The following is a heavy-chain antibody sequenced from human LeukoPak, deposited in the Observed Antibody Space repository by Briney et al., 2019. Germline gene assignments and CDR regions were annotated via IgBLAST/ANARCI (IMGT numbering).Heavy chain of an antibody. D-gene: IGHD3-10*01. V-gene: IGHV1-18*01. CDR1: GYTFTSYG. CDR3: ARDMVRGVISGGADPSVPRNWFDP. J-gene: IGHJ5*02. CDR2: ISAYNGNT. Sequence: ASVKVSCKASGYTFTSYGISWVRQAPGQGLEWMGWISAYNGNTSYAQKLQGRVTMTTDTSTSTAYMELRSLRSDDTAVYYCARDMVRGVISGGADPSVPRNWFDPWGQGTLVTVSS.